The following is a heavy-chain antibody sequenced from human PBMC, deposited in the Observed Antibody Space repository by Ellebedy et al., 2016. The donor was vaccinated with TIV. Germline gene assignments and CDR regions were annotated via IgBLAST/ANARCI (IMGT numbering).Heavy chain of an antibody. CDR1: GYTFTANY. CDR2: ISPYNGYA. Sequence: ASVKVSCKASGYTFTANYIHWVRQAPGQGLEWMGWISPYNGYAGYAQKFQDRVTMTADTSTATAHMELKSLTSDDTAVYYCARVLRATSGMDVWGQGTTVIVS. V-gene: IGHV1-18*04. J-gene: IGHJ6*02. D-gene: IGHD4/OR15-4a*01. CDR3: ARVLRATSGMDV.